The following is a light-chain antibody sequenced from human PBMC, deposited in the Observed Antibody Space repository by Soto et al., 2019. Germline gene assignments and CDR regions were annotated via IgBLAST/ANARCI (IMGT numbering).Light chain of an antibody. CDR3: QQYGSSPT. CDR2: GAS. J-gene: IGKJ3*01. CDR1: QSVSSSY. Sequence: EIVLTQSPGTLSLSPGERATLSCRASQSVSSSYLAWYQQKPGQAPRLLIYGASSRATGIPDRFSGSGSGTDFTLTISRLEPEDFAVYYCQQYGSSPTFGPGTKVDN. V-gene: IGKV3-20*01.